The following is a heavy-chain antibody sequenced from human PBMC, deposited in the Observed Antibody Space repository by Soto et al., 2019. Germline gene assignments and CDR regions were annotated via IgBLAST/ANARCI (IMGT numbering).Heavy chain of an antibody. Sequence: PGGSLRLSCAASGFTFSSYGMHWVRQAPGKGLEWVAVISYDGSNKYYADSVKGRFTISRDNSKNTLYLQMNSLRAEDTAVYYCAKGGLYCGGDCYHGFDPWGQGTLVTVSS. J-gene: IGHJ5*02. CDR2: ISYDGSNK. CDR1: GFTFSSYG. V-gene: IGHV3-30*18. CDR3: AKGGLYCGGDCYHGFDP. D-gene: IGHD2-21*02.